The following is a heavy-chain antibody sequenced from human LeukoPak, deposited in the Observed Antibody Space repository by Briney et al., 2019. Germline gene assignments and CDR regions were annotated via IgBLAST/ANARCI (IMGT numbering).Heavy chain of an antibody. Sequence: GRSLRLSCAASGFTFDDYAMHWVRQAPGKGLEWVSGISWNSGSIGYADSVKGRFTISRDNAKNSLYLQMNSLRAEDMALYYCARRATSLEAFDIWGQGTMVTVSS. D-gene: IGHD2-2*01. CDR3: ARRATSLEAFDI. V-gene: IGHV3-9*03. CDR2: ISWNSGSI. J-gene: IGHJ3*02. CDR1: GFTFDDYA.